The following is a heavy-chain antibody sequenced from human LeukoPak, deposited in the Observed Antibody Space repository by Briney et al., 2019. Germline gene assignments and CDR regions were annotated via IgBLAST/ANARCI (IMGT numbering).Heavy chain of an antibody. D-gene: IGHD6-13*01. CDR2: ISSSSSYI. J-gene: IGHJ6*02. CDR3: ARDRLGGLGIAAAGTPFRYYCYGMDV. Sequence: GGSLRLSCAASGFTFSSYSMNWVRQAPGKGLEWVSSISSSSSYIYYADSVKGRFTISRDNAKNSLYLQMNSLRAEDTAVYYCARDRLGGLGIAAAGTPFRYYCYGMDVWGQGTTVTVSS. V-gene: IGHV3-21*01. CDR1: GFTFSSYS.